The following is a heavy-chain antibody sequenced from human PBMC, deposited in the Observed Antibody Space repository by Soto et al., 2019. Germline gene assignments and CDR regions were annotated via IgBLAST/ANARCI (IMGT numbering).Heavy chain of an antibody. CDR2: IYYSGST. Sequence: ASETLSLTCTVSGGSISSGGYYWSWIRQHPGKGLEWIGYIYYSGSTYYNPSLKSRVTISVDTSKNQFSLKLSSVTAADTAVYYCASGYDWNYYYGMDVWGQGTTVTVS. D-gene: IGHD5-12*01. CDR1: GGSISSGGYY. J-gene: IGHJ6*02. CDR3: ASGYDWNYYYGMDV. V-gene: IGHV4-31*03.